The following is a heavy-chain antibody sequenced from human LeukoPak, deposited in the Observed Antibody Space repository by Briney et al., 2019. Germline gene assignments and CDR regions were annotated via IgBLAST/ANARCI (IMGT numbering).Heavy chain of an antibody. CDR3: ARGVLRFLEWLLSGGYFDY. J-gene: IGHJ4*02. D-gene: IGHD3-3*01. V-gene: IGHV4-38-2*02. CDR1: GYSISSGYY. CDR2: IYHSGST. Sequence: SETLSLTCTVSGYSISSGYYWGWIRQPPGKGLEWIGSIYHSGSTYYNPSLKSRVTISVDTSKNQFSLKLSSVTAADTAVYYCARGVLRFLEWLLSGGYFDYWGQGTLVTVSS.